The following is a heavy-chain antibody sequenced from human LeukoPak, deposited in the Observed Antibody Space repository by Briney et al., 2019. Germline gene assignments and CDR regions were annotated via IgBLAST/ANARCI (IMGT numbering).Heavy chain of an antibody. CDR2: VYYSGTT. CDR3: ARGTLYSGWSYYFDC. D-gene: IGHD6-19*01. CDR1: GGSISLSYYY. Sequence: PSETLSLTCSVSGGSISLSYYYWGWIRQPPGKALEWIGSVYYSGTTSCNPSLKSRVTISVDMSKNHFSLRLSSVTAADTAMYYCARGTLYSGWSYYFDCWGQGSQVTVSS. V-gene: IGHV4-39*07. J-gene: IGHJ4*02.